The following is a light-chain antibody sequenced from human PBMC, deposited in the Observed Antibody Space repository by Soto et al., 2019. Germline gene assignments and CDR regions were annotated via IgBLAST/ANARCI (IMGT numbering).Light chain of an antibody. CDR1: QNLNTW. Sequence: DIQMTQSPSTLSASVGDRVTITCRASQNLNTWLAWYQQAPGTAPKLLIYKASVLASGVPSRFSGSGSGTEFTLTISSLQPDDFAIYYCQQYNSYSRITFGQGTRLEIK. CDR3: QQYNSYSRIT. J-gene: IGKJ5*01. CDR2: KAS. V-gene: IGKV1-5*03.